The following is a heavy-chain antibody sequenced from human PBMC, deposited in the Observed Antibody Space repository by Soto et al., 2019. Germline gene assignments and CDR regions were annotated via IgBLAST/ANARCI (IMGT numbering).Heavy chain of an antibody. CDR2: INPNSGVT. Sequence: ASVKVSCKSSGDSFNDYYLHWVRQAPGQGLGWMGWINPNSGVTKYAQKFQGWVTMTRDTSIRTVYMELSRLRSDDTAVYYCARESGGATATLDYYYFYMDVWGKGTTVTVSS. J-gene: IGHJ6*03. D-gene: IGHD5-12*01. CDR1: GDSFNDYY. CDR3: ARESGGATATLDYYYFYMDV. V-gene: IGHV1-2*04.